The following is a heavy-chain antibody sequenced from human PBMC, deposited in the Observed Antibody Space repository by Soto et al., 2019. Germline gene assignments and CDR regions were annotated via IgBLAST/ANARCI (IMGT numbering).Heavy chain of an antibody. J-gene: IGHJ4*02. CDR1: AYTFTSYA. V-gene: IGHV1-18*01. D-gene: IGHD2-15*01. Sequence: QVQLVQSGAEVRKPGASVKVSCKASAYTFTSYAITWVRQAPGQGLEWMGWISAYNGKTNYAQKLQGRVTMTTDTSTSTAYMELRSLRSDDTAVYYCARDRVADIRWAYFDYWVQGTLVTVSS. CDR2: ISAYNGKT. CDR3: ARDRVADIRWAYFDY.